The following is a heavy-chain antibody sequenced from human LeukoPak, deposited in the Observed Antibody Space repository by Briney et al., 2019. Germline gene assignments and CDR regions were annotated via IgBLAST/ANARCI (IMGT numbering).Heavy chain of an antibody. CDR2: IKLDGSEK. CDR3: ARCKGIPFSGSYDY. J-gene: IGHJ4*02. CDR1: GFPLGKYG. Sequence: GGSLGLSGLASGFPLGKYGRGWFGRAPGRGLGWWANIKLDGSEKNYVDSVKGRFTISRDNSKNTLYLQMNSLRVEDTAVYYCARCKGIPFSGSYDYWGQGTLVTVSS. D-gene: IGHD1-26*01. V-gene: IGHV3-7*03.